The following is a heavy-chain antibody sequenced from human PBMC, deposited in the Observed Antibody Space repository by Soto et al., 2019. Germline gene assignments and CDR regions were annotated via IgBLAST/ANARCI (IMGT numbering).Heavy chain of an antibody. D-gene: IGHD6-19*01. CDR1: GGSISSSGYY. Sequence: SETLSLTCTVSGGSISSSGYYWGWVRQPPGRGLEWIGYIYYGGSPYYNPSLKSRVTISVDTSKNQFSLNLSSVTAADTAVYYCAVPAASVAGASGTYYYYGMDVWGQGTTVTVS. V-gene: IGHV4-39*01. CDR3: AVPAASVAGASGTYYYYGMDV. J-gene: IGHJ6*02. CDR2: IYYGGSP.